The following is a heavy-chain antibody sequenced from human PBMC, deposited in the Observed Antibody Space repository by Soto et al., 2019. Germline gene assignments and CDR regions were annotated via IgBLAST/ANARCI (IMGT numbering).Heavy chain of an antibody. J-gene: IGHJ6*02. CDR3: ARALVSTVTNNYNYYGMDV. CDR1: GGSISIGDYY. V-gene: IGHV4-30-4*01. Sequence: PSETLSLTCTVSGGSISIGDYYWSWLRQPPGNGLEWIGYIYYSGSTYYNPALKSRVTISVDTSKNQFSLKLSSVTAADTAVYYCARALVSTVTNNYNYYGMDVWGQGTTVTVSS. CDR2: IYYSGST. D-gene: IGHD4-4*01.